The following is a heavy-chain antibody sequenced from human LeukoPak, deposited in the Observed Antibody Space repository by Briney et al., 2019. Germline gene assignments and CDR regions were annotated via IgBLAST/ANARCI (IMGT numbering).Heavy chain of an antibody. J-gene: IGHJ4*02. V-gene: IGHV3-48*01. Sequence: GGPLRLSCEASGFTFSSYSMNWVRQAPGKGLEGVSYISSSSSTIYYTDSVKGRFTISRDNAKNSLYLQMNSLRVEDTAVYYCARWRWQQSEFDYWGQGTLVTVSS. CDR3: ARWRWQQSEFDY. CDR2: ISSSSSTI. CDR1: GFTFSSYS. D-gene: IGHD5-24*01.